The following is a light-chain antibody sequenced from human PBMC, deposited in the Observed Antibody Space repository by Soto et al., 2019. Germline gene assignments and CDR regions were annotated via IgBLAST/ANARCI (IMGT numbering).Light chain of an antibody. Sequence: EVVLRQSPATLSVSPGERATLSYRASQTVSRSLAWYQQKPGQAPRLLSYGASTRATGIPGRFSGSGSGTDFTLTISSLQSEDFAVYYCQQYIDWPPYTFGQGTK. CDR1: QTVSRS. V-gene: IGKV3-15*01. CDR3: QQYIDWPPYT. CDR2: GAS. J-gene: IGKJ2*01.